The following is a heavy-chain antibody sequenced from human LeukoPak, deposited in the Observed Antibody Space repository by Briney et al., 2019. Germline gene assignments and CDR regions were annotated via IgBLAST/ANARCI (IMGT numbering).Heavy chain of an antibody. J-gene: IGHJ4*02. D-gene: IGHD3-3*01. V-gene: IGHV3-7*01. CDR2: IKQDGSEK. CDR1: GFTFSSYW. CDR3: ARGPGVEKYYDFWSGYFHYFDY. Sequence: GGSLRLSCAASGFTFSSYWMSWVRQAPGKGLEWVANIKQDGSEKYYVDSVKGRSTISRDNAKNSLYLQMNSLRAEDTAVYYCARGPGVEKYYDFWSGYFHYFDYWGQGTLVTVSS.